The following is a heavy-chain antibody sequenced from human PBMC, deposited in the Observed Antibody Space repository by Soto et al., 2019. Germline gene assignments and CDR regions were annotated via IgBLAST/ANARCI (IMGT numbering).Heavy chain of an antibody. V-gene: IGHV3-23*01. CDR2: ISGSGGST. CDR1: GFTFSSYA. CDR3: AKDRVSQLDGGYYYGMAV. Sequence: EVQLLESGGGLVQPGGSLRLSCAASGFTFSSYAMSWVRQAPGKGLVWVSAISGSGGSTYYADSVKGRFTISRDNSKNTRYLQMNSLRAEDRAVYYFAKDRVSQLDGGYYYGMAVWGQGSTVTV. D-gene: IGHD6-6*01. J-gene: IGHJ6*02.